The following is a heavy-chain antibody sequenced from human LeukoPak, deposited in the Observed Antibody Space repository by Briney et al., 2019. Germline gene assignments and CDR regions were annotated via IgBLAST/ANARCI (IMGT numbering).Heavy chain of an antibody. J-gene: IGHJ4*02. Sequence: PGGSLRLSCAASGFTFSSYWMSWVRQAPGKGLEWVANIKQDGSEKYYVDSVKGRFTISRDNAKNSLYLQMNSLRAEDTAVYYCARVGSQNTYGEWGLVDYWGQGTLITVSS. CDR3: ARVGSQNTYGEWGLVDY. CDR1: GFTFSSYW. CDR2: IKQDGSEK. V-gene: IGHV3-7*01. D-gene: IGHD5-18*01.